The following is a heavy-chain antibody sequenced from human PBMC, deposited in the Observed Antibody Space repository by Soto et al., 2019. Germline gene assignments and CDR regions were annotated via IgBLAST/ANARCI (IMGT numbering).Heavy chain of an antibody. V-gene: IGHV3-30*18. CDR3: AKVSELLDYHYGMDV. D-gene: IGHD1-26*01. J-gene: IGHJ6*02. Sequence: GGSLRLSCAASGFTFSSYGMHWVRQAPGKGLEWVAVISYDGSNKYYADSLKGRFTISRDNSKNTVYLQMNSLRSEDTAVYYCAKVSELLDYHYGMDVWGQGTTVTVSS. CDR1: GFTFSSYG. CDR2: ISYDGSNK.